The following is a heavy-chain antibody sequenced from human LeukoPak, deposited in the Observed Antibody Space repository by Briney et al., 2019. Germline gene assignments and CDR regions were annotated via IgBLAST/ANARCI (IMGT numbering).Heavy chain of an antibody. CDR1: GGSISSYY. CDR2: LYYSGST. Sequence: SETLSLTCTVSGGSISSYYWTWIRQPPGKGLEWIGSLYYSGSTNYNPSLKSRVTISVDTSKNQFSLKLSSVTAADTAVYYCARREIFGHWYFDLWGRGTLVTVSS. J-gene: IGHJ2*01. CDR3: ARREIFGHWYFDL. V-gene: IGHV4-59*01. D-gene: IGHD3/OR15-3a*01.